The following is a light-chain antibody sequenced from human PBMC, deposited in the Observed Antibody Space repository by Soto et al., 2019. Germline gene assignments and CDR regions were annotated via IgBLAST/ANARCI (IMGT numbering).Light chain of an antibody. CDR1: QSVSSN. CDR3: HQYDNWPKT. J-gene: IGKJ5*01. V-gene: IGKV3-15*01. CDR2: GAS. Sequence: EVVVTQSQDTLSVSPGERAALSCRASQSVSSNLAWYQQKPGQAPRLLIYGASTRATGIPARFSGSGSGTEFTLTISSLQSEDFAVYYCHQYDNWPKTFGQGTRLEIK.